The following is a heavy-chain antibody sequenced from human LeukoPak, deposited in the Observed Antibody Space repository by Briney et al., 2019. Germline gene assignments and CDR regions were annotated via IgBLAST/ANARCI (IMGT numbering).Heavy chain of an antibody. J-gene: IGHJ4*02. V-gene: IGHV4-4*07. CDR1: GGSISSHY. D-gene: IGHD4-17*01. Sequence: SETLSLTCTVSGGSISSHYWSWIRQPAGKGLEWIGRIYVSGSTNYNPSLKSRVTMSIDMSKTQFSLHLTSVTAADTAVYYCARESQGAVTYFDYRGQGTLVTVSS. CDR2: IYVSGST. CDR3: ARESQGAVTYFDY.